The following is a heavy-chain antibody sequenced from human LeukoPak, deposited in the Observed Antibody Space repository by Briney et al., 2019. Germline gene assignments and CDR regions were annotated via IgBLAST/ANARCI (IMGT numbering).Heavy chain of an antibody. CDR2: IRSTSNTI. V-gene: IGHV3-48*03. CDR1: GFTFSSYE. CDR3: ARDFGRWFIDY. Sequence: PGGSLRLSCAASGFTFSSYEMNWVRQAPGKGLEWVSYIRSTSNTIYYADSVKGRFTISRDNAKNSVYLQMNSLRAEDTAVYYCARDFGRWFIDYWGQGTLVTVSS. D-gene: IGHD4-23*01. J-gene: IGHJ4*02.